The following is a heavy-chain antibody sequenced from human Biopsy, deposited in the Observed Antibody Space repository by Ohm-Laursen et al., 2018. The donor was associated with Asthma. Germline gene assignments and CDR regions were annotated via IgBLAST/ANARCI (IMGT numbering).Heavy chain of an antibody. V-gene: IGHV3-30*03. CDR2: ISYDGSNK. Sequence: SLRLSCAASGFTFSSYGMYWVRQAPGKGLEWVAVISYDGSNKYYADSVKGRFTISRDNSKNTLYLQTNSLRAEDTAVYYCASQSSGPDFWSGYYYFDYWGQGTLVTVSS. CDR3: ASQSSGPDFWSGYYYFDY. CDR1: GFTFSSYG. D-gene: IGHD3-3*01. J-gene: IGHJ4*02.